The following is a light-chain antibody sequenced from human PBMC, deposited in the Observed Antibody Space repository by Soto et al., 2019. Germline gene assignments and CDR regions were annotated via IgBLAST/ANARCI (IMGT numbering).Light chain of an antibody. CDR1: QSVSSDY. V-gene: IGKV3-20*01. Sequence: EIVLTQSPCTLSLTPGERATLSCRASQSVSSDYLAWYQQRPGQAPRLLIYAASSRATGIPDRFSGSGSGTDFTLTISRLEPEDVAVYYCQQYNESGGTFGQGTKVDIK. CDR2: AAS. J-gene: IGKJ1*01. CDR3: QQYNESGGT.